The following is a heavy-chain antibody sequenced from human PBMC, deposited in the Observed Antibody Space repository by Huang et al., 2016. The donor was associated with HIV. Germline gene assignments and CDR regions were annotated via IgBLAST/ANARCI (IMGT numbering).Heavy chain of an antibody. J-gene: IGHJ4*02. Sequence: QVQLVQSGSELKKPGASVQASCKASGYTFTSYAMNWVRQAPGQGLVLMGLINTNTGNPTYGPGVTGWFVISWDTAVSTAYLQSSSLKAEDTAVYYCASSPREVFGVFDYWGQGTLVTVSS. CDR3: ASSPREVFGVFDY. D-gene: IGHD3-3*01. V-gene: IGHV7-4-1*02. CDR1: GYTFTSYA. CDR2: INTNTGNP.